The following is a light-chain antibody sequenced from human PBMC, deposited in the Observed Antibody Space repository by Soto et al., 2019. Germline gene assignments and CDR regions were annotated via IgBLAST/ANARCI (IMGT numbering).Light chain of an antibody. Sequence: QSALTQPASVSGSPGQSIAISCTGSSSDVGIYNYVSWYQQHPGKVPKLIIYEVTNRPSGVSNRFSGSKSGHTASLTISGLQADDEADYYCSSYTTSSTRVFGTGTKVTVL. V-gene: IGLV2-14*01. CDR3: SSYTTSSTRV. J-gene: IGLJ1*01. CDR2: EVT. CDR1: SSDVGIYNY.